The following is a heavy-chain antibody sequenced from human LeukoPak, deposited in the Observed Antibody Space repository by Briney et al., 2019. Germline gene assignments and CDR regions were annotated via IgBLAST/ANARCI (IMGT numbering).Heavy chain of an antibody. Sequence: ASVKVSCTASGYTFTDYYLHWVRQAPGQGLEWMGWIKPNSGGTNYAHKFQGRVTMTRDTSLNTAYMELNRLISDDTAVYYCAREPVTGTLNFFDPWGQGALVTVTS. V-gene: IGHV1-2*02. CDR2: IKPNSGGT. CDR3: AREPVTGTLNFFDP. D-gene: IGHD6-19*01. CDR1: GYTFTDYY. J-gene: IGHJ5*02.